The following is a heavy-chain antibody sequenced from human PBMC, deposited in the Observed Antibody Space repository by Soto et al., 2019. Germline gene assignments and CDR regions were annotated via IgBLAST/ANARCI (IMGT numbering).Heavy chain of an antibody. CDR2: IYYSGST. Sequence: ETLSLTCTVSGGSISSSSYYWGWIRQPPGKGLEWIGSIYYSGSTYYNPSLKSRVTISVDTSKNQFSLKLSSVTAADTAVYYCATNYAYYYYYGMDVWGQGTTVTVSS. CDR3: ATNYAYYYYYGMDV. CDR1: GGSISSSSYY. V-gene: IGHV4-39*01. J-gene: IGHJ6*02. D-gene: IGHD4-4*01.